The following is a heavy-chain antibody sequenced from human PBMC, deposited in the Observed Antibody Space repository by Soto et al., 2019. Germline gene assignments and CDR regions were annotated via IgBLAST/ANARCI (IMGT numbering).Heavy chain of an antibody. CDR2: IYYSGST. Sequence: ETLSLTCTVSGGSISSSSYYWGWIRQPPGKGLEWIGSIYYSGSTYYNPSLKSRVTISVDTSKNQFSLKLSSVTAADTAVYYCATNYAYYYYYGMDVWGQGTTVTVSS. CDR3: ATNYAYYYYYGMDV. CDR1: GGSISSSSYY. V-gene: IGHV4-39*01. J-gene: IGHJ6*02. D-gene: IGHD4-4*01.